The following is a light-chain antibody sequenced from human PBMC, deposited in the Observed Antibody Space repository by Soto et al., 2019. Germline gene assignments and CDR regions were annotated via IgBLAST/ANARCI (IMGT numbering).Light chain of an antibody. V-gene: IGKV3-15*01. CDR3: LQYERETPLT. CDR1: QTVNRN. CDR2: AAS. Sequence: EIQMAQSPVTLSVSPGESATLSCRASQTVNRNVAWYQQKPGQPPRLLIYAASTRAVGLPPGFSGSGSGTEFTLITSSLQYEDFAVYYCLQYERETPLTVGGGNKV. J-gene: IGKJ4*01.